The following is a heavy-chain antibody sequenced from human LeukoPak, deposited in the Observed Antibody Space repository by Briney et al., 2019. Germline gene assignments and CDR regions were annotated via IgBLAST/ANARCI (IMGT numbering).Heavy chain of an antibody. V-gene: IGHV1-18*01. CDR3: ARDDWNSSSWYINAFDI. D-gene: IGHD6-13*01. CDR2: ISAYNGNT. Sequence: GASVKVSCKASGYTFTSYGISWVRQAPGQGLEWMGWISAYNGNTNYAQKLQGRVTMTTDTSTSTAYMELRSLRSDDTAVYYCARDDWNSSSWYINAFDIWGQGTMVTVSS. J-gene: IGHJ3*02. CDR1: GYTFTSYG.